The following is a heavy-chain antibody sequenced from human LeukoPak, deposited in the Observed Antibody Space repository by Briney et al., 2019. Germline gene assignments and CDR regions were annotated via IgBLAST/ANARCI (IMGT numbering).Heavy chain of an antibody. CDR2: IIPIFGTA. Sequence: SVKVPCKASGGTFSSYAISWVRQAPGQGLEWMGGIIPIFGTANYAQKFQGRVTITTDESTSTVYMELSSLRSEDTAVYYCARVAIFGVDPYYYYMDVWGKGTTVTVSS. J-gene: IGHJ6*03. CDR3: ARVAIFGVDPYYYYMDV. CDR1: GGTFSSYA. V-gene: IGHV1-69*05. D-gene: IGHD3-3*01.